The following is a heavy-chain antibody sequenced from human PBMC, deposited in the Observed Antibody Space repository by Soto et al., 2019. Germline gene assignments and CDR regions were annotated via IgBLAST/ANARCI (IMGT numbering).Heavy chain of an antibody. CDR2: IYYSGST. D-gene: IGHD6-13*01. V-gene: IGHV4-59*01. Sequence: PSETLSLTCTVSGGSISSYYWSWIRQPPGKGLEWIGYIYYSGSTNYNPSLKSRVTISVDTSKNQFSLKLSSVTAADTAVYYCARESDSSSWYYSGPTDQNYYYYNRMAVWAQGTTVTVS. CDR3: ARESDSSSWYYSGPTDQNYYYYNRMAV. J-gene: IGHJ6*02. CDR1: GGSISSYY.